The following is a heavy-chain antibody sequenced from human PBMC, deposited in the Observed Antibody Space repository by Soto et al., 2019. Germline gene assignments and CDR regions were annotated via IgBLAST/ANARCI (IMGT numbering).Heavy chain of an antibody. CDR1: GFTFGPYW. CDR2: IKQGGSEK. J-gene: IGHJ2*01. D-gene: IGHD5-12*01. V-gene: IGHV3-7*01. CDR3: ARPYTVAASSDCCFDL. Sequence: EVQLVESGGGLVQPGGSLRLSCAASGFTFGPYWMTWVRQAPGKGLEWVAKIKQGGSEKYYVDSVKGRFTISRDNTKTSRDLQMNSLRAEDTAVYDGARPYTVAASSDCCFDLWGQGTLVTVSS.